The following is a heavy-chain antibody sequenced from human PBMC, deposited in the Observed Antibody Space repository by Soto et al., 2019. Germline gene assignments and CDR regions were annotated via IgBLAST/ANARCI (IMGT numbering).Heavy chain of an antibody. J-gene: IGHJ4*02. CDR3: AXFGMATTKRSPPYYIDY. Sequence: PGGSLRLSCAASGFTFSSYAMSWVRQAPGKGLEWVSSISGSGGGTYYADSVKGRFTFSRDNSKNTLYLQMNSLRAEDTAVYYCAXFGMATTKRSPPYYIDYWGQGALVTVSS. V-gene: IGHV3-23*01. CDR1: GFTFSSYA. D-gene: IGHD1-1*01. CDR2: ISGSGGGT.